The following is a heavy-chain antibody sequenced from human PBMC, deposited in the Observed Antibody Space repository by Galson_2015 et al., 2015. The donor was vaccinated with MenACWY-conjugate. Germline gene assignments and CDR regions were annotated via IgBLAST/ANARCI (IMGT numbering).Heavy chain of an antibody. CDR2: IIPIFGTA. CDR3: ARDYDVGVVANWFDP. Sequence: QSGAEVKKPGASVKVSCKASGGTFSSYAISWVRQAPGQGLEWMGGIIPIFGTANYAQKFQGRVTITADKSTSTDYMELSSLRSEDTAVYYCARDYDVGVVANWFDPWGQGTLVTVSS. J-gene: IGHJ5*02. CDR1: GGTFSSYA. D-gene: IGHD3-3*01. V-gene: IGHV1-69*06.